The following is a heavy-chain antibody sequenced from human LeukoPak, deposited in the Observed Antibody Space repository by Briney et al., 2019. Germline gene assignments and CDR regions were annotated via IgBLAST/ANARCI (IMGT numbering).Heavy chain of an antibody. CDR1: GFTFSSYA. D-gene: IGHD2-15*01. Sequence: PGRSLRLSCAASGFTFSSYAMHWVRQAPGKGLEWVAVISYDGSNKYYADSVKGRFTISRDNSKNTLYLQMNSLRAEDTAVYYCARGHCSGGSCYSSYFDYWGQGTLVTVSS. V-gene: IGHV3-30-3*01. J-gene: IGHJ4*02. CDR2: ISYDGSNK. CDR3: ARGHCSGGSCYSSYFDY.